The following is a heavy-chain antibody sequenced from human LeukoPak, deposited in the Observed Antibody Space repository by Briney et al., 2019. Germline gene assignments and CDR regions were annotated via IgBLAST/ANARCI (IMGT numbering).Heavy chain of an antibody. CDR3: AKDISYSYGHRWGYFDY. D-gene: IGHD5-18*01. V-gene: IGHV3-9*01. Sequence: GRSLRLSCAASGFTFDDYGMHWVRQAPGKGLEWVSGINWNGASIGYADAVKGRFTISRDNSKNSLYLQMNSLRTEDTALYYCAKDISYSYGHRWGYFDYWGQGTLVTVSS. CDR2: INWNGASI. CDR1: GFTFDDYG. J-gene: IGHJ4*02.